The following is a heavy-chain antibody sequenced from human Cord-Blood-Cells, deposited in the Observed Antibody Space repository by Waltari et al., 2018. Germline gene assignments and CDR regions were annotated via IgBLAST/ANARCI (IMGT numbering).Heavy chain of an antibody. V-gene: IGHV2-5*02. D-gene: IGHD3-3*01. CDR2: IYWDDDK. CDR1: GFSLSTRGVG. Sequence: QITLKESGPTLVKPTQTPTLTCTFSGFSLSTRGVGVGWIRQPPGKALEWLALIYWDDDKRYSPSLKSRLTITKDTSKNQVVLTMTNMDPVDTATYYCAHRSITIFGVVSDAFDIWGQGTMVTVSS. CDR3: AHRSITIFGVVSDAFDI. J-gene: IGHJ3*02.